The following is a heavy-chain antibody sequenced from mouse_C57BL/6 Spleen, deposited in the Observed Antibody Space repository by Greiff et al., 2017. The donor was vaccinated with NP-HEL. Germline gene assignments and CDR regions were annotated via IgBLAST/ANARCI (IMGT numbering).Heavy chain of an antibody. V-gene: IGHV1-31*01. CDR3: ARGGSRGDWYFGV. CDR1: GYSFTGYY. Sequence: VQLQQSGPELVKPGASVKISCKASGYSFTGYYMHWVKQSHGHILDWIGYIYPYNGVSSYNQKFKGKATLTVDKSSSTAYLELRSLTSEDSAVYYCARGGSRGDWYFGVWGTVATVTVSS. J-gene: IGHJ1*03. CDR2: IYPYNGVS. D-gene: IGHD1-1*01.